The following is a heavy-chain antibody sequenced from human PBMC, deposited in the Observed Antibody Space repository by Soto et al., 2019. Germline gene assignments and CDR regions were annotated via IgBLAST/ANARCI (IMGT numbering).Heavy chain of an antibody. V-gene: IGHV1-69*13. J-gene: IGHJ6*02. CDR1: GGTFSSCA. Sequence: GASVKVSCKASGGTFSSCAISWVRQAPGQGLEWMGGIIPIFGTANYAQKFQGRVTITADESTSTAYMELSSLRSEDTAVYYCARAVYYDSSGKNYRGGYGMDVWGQGTTVTVSS. CDR3: ARAVYYDSSGKNYRGGYGMDV. CDR2: IIPIFGTA. D-gene: IGHD3-22*01.